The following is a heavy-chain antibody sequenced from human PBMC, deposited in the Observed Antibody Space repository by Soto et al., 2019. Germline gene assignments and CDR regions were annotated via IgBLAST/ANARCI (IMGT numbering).Heavy chain of an antibody. CDR2: MNPNSGNT. CDR3: ARGAVPAAIYPHPDYYYYMDV. D-gene: IGHD2-2*01. CDR1: GYTFTSYD. Sequence: ASVKVSCKASGYTFTSYDINWVRQATGQGLEWMGWMNPNSGNTGYAQKFQGRVTMTRNTSISTAYMELSSLRSEDTAVYYCARGAVPAAIYPHPDYYYYMDVWGKGTTVTVSS. V-gene: IGHV1-8*01. J-gene: IGHJ6*03.